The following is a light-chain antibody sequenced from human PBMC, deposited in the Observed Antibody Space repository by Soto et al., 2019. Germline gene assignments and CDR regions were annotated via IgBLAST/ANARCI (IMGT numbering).Light chain of an antibody. V-gene: IGKV1-17*01. Sequence: DIRMTQSPSTLSASVGDRVTITCRASHDIRCGLGWYQQKPGKAPKRLIYDASRLQSGVPSRYSGSGSTTYFIPIISRQPPEDFATYYCLQHSSSPLTFGQGTRLEIK. CDR1: HDIRCG. CDR3: LQHSSSPLT. CDR2: DAS. J-gene: IGKJ5*01.